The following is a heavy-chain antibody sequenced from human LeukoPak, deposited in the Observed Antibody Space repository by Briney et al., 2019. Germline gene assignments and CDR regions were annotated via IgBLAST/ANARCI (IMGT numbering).Heavy chain of an antibody. CDR1: GYTFTSYG. J-gene: IGHJ5*02. CDR3: ARDYSNTIFGDNWFDP. Sequence: ASVKVSCKASGYTFTSYGISWVRQAPGLGLEWMGWISAYNGNTNYAQKLQGRVTMTTDTSTSTAYMELRSLRSDDTAVYYCARDYSNTIFGDNWFDPWGQGTLVTVSS. CDR2: ISAYNGNT. D-gene: IGHD3-3*01. V-gene: IGHV1-18*01.